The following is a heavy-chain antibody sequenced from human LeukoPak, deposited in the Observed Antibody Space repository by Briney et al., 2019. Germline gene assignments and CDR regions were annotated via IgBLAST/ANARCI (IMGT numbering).Heavy chain of an antibody. Sequence: SETLSLTCTVSGGSISSSGYFWGWIRQPPGKGLEWIGSMYYSGSTYYNPSLESRVTISVDTSKNQFSLKLSSVTAADTAVYYCARRVGDQGVISRAFDIWGQGTMVTVSS. J-gene: IGHJ3*02. CDR2: MYYSGST. CDR3: ARRVGDQGVISRAFDI. V-gene: IGHV4-39*01. D-gene: IGHD3-10*01. CDR1: GGSISSSGYF.